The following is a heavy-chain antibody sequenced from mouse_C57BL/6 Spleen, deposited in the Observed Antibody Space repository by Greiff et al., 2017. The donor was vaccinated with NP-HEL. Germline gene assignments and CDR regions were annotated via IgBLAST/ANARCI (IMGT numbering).Heavy chain of an antibody. D-gene: IGHD2-2*01. CDR1: GYSITSGYY. J-gene: IGHJ4*01. CDR2: ISYDGSN. V-gene: IGHV3-6*01. CDR3: ARWFLYYAMDY. Sequence: ESGPGLVKPSQSLSLTCSVTGYSITSGYYWNWIRQFPGNKLEWMGYISYDGSNNYNPSLKNRISITRDTSKNQFFLKLNSVTTEDTATYYCARWFLYYAMDYWGQGTSVTVSS.